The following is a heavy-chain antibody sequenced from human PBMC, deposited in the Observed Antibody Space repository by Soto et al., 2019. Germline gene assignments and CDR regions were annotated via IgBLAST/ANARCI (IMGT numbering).Heavy chain of an antibody. Sequence: SETLSLTCAVSCGSISSGGYSWSWIRQPPGKGLEWIGYIYHSGSTYYNPSLKSRVTISVDRSKNQFSLKLSSVTAADTAVYYCARVGSGSAWFDSWGQGTLVTVSS. V-gene: IGHV4-30-2*01. CDR3: ARVGSGSAWFDS. D-gene: IGHD3-10*01. J-gene: IGHJ5*01. CDR2: IYHSGST. CDR1: CGSISSGGYS.